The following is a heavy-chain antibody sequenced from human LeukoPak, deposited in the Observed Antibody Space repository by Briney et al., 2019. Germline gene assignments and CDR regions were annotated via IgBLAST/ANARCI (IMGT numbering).Heavy chain of an antibody. CDR2: INPNSGGT. D-gene: IGHD6-19*01. CDR1: GYTFTGYY. Sequence: ASVKVSCKASGYTFTGYYMHWVRQAPGQGLEWTGWINPNSGGTNYAQKFQGRVTMTRDTSISTAYMELSSLRSEDTAVYYCARGGVPANSGWSTTPGAFDIWGQGTMVTVSS. CDR3: ARGGVPANSGWSTTPGAFDI. J-gene: IGHJ3*02. V-gene: IGHV1-2*02.